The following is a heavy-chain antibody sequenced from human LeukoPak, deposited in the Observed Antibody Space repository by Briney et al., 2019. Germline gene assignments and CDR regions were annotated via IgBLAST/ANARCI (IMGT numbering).Heavy chain of an antibody. J-gene: IGHJ4*02. V-gene: IGHV3-30*02. CDR3: AKVFGVAVAGTRGFFDY. CDR1: GFTFSTYG. Sequence: PGGSLRLSCAASGFTFSTYGMHWLRQAPGKGLEWVAFIRYDGSIKYYADSVKGRFTISRDNSKSTLYLQLNSLRAEDAALYYCAKVFGVAVAGTRGFFDYWGQGTLVTVSS. D-gene: IGHD6-19*01. CDR2: IRYDGSIK.